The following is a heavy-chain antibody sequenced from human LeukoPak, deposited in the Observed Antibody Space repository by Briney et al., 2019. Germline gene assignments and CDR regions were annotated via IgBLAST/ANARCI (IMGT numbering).Heavy chain of an antibody. V-gene: IGHV3-30-3*01. CDR3: GRDGDSSGYFYFDN. D-gene: IGHD3-22*01. CDR2: ALHNGSNK. Sequence: GGSMRLSCAAAGSTLGSYAMDWVRPLPGKGLEWVAAALHNGSNKYYADSVKGRFTISRDNAKNTLSLQMNSLRADDTAVYYCGRDGDSSGYFYFDNWGQGTLVTVSS. CDR1: GSTLGSYA. J-gene: IGHJ4*02.